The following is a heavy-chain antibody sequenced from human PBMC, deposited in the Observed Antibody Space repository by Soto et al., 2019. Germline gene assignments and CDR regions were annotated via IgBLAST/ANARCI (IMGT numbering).Heavy chain of an antibody. CDR2: IYYTGSP. D-gene: IGHD3-3*01. CDR1: GGSVSSERHY. CDR3: ARDQYDFRSGSYYYAMEV. J-gene: IGHJ6*02. Sequence: SETLSLTCTVSGGSVSSERHYWSWIRQTPGKGLEWIGYIYYTGSPNYNPSLKGRVTMSVDTSRDQVSRRLRSVTRADTAVYDCARDQYDFRSGSYYYAMEVWGQGTKVTVSS. V-gene: IGHV4-61*01.